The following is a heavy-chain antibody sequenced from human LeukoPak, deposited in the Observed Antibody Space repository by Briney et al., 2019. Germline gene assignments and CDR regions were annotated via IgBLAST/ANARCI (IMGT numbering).Heavy chain of an antibody. D-gene: IGHD1-20*01. Sequence: PGGSLRLSCAPSGFTFSSYAMSWVPQAPGKGLEWVSAISGSGGSTYYADSVKGRFTISRDNSKNTLYLQMASLRAEDTAVYYCAKGINWNDYYFDYWGEGTLVSVSS. V-gene: IGHV3-23*01. J-gene: IGHJ4*02. CDR2: ISGSGGST. CDR3: AKGINWNDYYFDY. CDR1: GFTFSSYA.